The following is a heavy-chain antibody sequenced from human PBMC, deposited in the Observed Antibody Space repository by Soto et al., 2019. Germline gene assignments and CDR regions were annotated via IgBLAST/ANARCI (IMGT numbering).Heavy chain of an antibody. V-gene: IGHV3-48*02. CDR1: GFTFSSYS. D-gene: IGHD5-12*01. CDR3: ARIVATIYGAFDI. CDR2: ISSSSSTI. Sequence: GGSLRLSCAASGFTFSSYSMNWVRQAPGKGLEWVPYISSSSSTIYYADSVKGRFTISRDNAKNSLYLQMNSLRDEDTAVYYCARIVATIYGAFDIWGQGTMVTVSS. J-gene: IGHJ3*02.